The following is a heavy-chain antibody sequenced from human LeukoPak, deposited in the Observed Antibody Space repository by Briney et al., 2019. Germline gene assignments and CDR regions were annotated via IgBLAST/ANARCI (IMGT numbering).Heavy chain of an antibody. CDR1: GGSISTNNW. CDR2: IYHSGST. CDR3: ARLSSWPGIWAFDI. Sequence: PSGTLSLTCAVSGGSISTNNWWSWVRQPPGKGLEWIGEIYHSGSTNYNPSLKSRVTISVDTSKNQFSLKLSSVTAADTAVYYCARLSSWPGIWAFDIWGQGTMVTVSS. J-gene: IGHJ3*02. D-gene: IGHD6-13*01. V-gene: IGHV4-4*02.